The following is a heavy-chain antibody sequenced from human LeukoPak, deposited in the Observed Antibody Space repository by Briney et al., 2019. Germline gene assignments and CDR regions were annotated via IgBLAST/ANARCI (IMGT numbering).Heavy chain of an antibody. J-gene: IGHJ4*02. CDR2: IYYSGST. V-gene: IGHV4-31*03. Sequence: SQTLSLTCTVSGGSISSGGYYWSWIRQHPGKGLEWIGYIYYSGSTYYNPSLKSRVTISVDTSKNQFSLKLSSVTAADTAVYYCASGFYYYDSSGYYSPLDYWGQGTLVTVSS. D-gene: IGHD3-22*01. CDR3: ASGFYYYDSSGYYSPLDY. CDR1: GGSISSGGYY.